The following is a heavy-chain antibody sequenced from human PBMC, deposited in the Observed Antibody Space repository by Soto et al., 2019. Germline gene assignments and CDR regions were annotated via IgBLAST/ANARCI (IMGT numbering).Heavy chain of an antibody. J-gene: IGHJ1*01. V-gene: IGHV3-30*18. D-gene: IGHD2-21*02. Sequence: LRLSCAASGFTFSSYGMHWVRQAPGKGLEWVAVISYDGSNKYYADSVKGRFTISRDNSKNTLYLQMNSLRAEDTAVYYCAKDGSAYCGGDCYKIQHWGQGTLVTVSS. CDR2: ISYDGSNK. CDR1: GFTFSSYG. CDR3: AKDGSAYCGGDCYKIQH.